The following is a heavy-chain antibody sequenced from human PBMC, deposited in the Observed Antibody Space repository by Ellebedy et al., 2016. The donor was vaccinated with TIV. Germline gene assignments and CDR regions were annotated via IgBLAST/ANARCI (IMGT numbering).Heavy chain of an antibody. CDR2: ISSGGTTE. J-gene: IGHJ4*02. CDR1: GFTFSLYE. D-gene: IGHD6-19*01. CDR3: ARGRGWYPYFDY. V-gene: IGHV3-48*03. Sequence: GESLKISCVAPGFTFSLYEMNWVRQAPGKGLEWLSYISSGGTTEKYADSVKGRFTISRDNAKNSVYLQMNSLRAEDTAVYYCARGRGWYPYFDYWGQGTLVTVSS.